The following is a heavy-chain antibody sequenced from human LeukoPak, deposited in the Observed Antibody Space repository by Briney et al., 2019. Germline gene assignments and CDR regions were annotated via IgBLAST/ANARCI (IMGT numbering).Heavy chain of an antibody. CDR3: AKAGGYSYGNFDY. CDR1: GFTFSSYG. V-gene: IGHV3-23*01. CDR2: ISGSGGST. D-gene: IGHD5-18*01. Sequence: GGSLRLSCAASGFTFSSYGMSWVRQAPGKGLEWVSAISGSGGSTYYADSVKGRFTISRDNSKNTLYLQMNSLRAEDTAVYYCAKAGGYSYGNFDYWGQGTLVTVSS. J-gene: IGHJ4*02.